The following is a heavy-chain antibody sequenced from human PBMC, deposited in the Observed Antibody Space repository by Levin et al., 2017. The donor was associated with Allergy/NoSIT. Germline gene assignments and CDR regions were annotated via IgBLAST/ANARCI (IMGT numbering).Heavy chain of an antibody. J-gene: IGHJ6*02. Sequence: LSLTCAASGFTFSSYWMHWVRQAPGKGLVWVSRINSDGSSTSYADSVKGRFTISRDNAKNTLYLQMNSLRAEDTAVYYCARVKYHGGVSTDYSYGMDVWGQGTTVTVSS. V-gene: IGHV3-74*01. D-gene: IGHD3-10*01. CDR1: GFTFSSYW. CDR3: ARVKYHGGVSTDYSYGMDV. CDR2: INSDGSST.